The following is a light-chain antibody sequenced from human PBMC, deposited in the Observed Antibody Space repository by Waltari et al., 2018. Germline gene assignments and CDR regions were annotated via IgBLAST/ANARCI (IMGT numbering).Light chain of an antibody. CDR3: SSYTSSISWV. Sequence: QSALTQPASVSGSPGQSITISCTGTSSDVGGYNYVSWYQHHPGKDPKLMIYEVSNRPSGVSNRFSGSKSGNTASLTISGLQAEDEAHYYCSSYTSSISWVFGGGTKLTVL. V-gene: IGLV2-14*01. J-gene: IGLJ3*02. CDR1: SSDVGGYNY. CDR2: EVS.